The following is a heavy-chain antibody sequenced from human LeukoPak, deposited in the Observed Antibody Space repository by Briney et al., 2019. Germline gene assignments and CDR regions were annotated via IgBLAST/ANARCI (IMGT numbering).Heavy chain of an antibody. D-gene: IGHD3-22*01. CDR3: ARGRYYYDSSVDYNWFDP. CDR1: GGSINSHY. CDR2: IYRSGST. V-gene: IGHV4-4*07. J-gene: IGHJ5*02. Sequence: SETLSLTCTVSGGSINSHYWSWIRQPAGKGLEWIGRIYRSGSTNYNPSLKSRVTMSVDTSKNHFSLKLSSVTAAGTAIYCCARGRYYYDSSVDYNWFDPWGQGTLVTVSS.